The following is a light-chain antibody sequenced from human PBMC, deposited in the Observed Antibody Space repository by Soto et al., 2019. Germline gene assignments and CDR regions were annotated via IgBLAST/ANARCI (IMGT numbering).Light chain of an antibody. CDR3: AAWDDSLSGPV. CDR2: GTI. J-gene: IGLJ3*02. CDR1: SSNIGAGYD. V-gene: IGLV1-40*01. Sequence: QAVVTQPPSVSGAPGQRVTISCTGSSSNIGAGYDVHWYQQRPETAPKLLIFGTINRPSGVPDRFSGSKSGTSASLAITGLQAEDEGDYYCAAWDDSLSGPVFGGGTKLTVL.